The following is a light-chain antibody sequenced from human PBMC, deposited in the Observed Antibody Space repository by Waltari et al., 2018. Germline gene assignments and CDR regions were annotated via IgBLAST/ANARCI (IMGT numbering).Light chain of an antibody. V-gene: IGLV4-69*01. CDR3: QTWGPGIRV. J-gene: IGLJ2*01. CDR2: INRDGSH. Sequence: QLVLTQSPSASASLGASVKLTCTLSSGHSNYAIAWHQQQPEKGPRYLMRINRDGSHAKGDGIPHRFPVAKSGAGRYLTISSLQSEDEADYYCQTWGPGIRVFGGGTHLTVL. CDR1: SGHSNYA.